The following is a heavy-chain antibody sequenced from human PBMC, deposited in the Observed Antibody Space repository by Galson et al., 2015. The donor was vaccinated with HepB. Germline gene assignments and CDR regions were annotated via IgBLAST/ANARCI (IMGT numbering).Heavy chain of an antibody. Sequence: SLRLSCAASGFTFTSYSMHWVRQAPGKGLDWVAVISYDGHIKYYADSVKGRFTISRDNSKDTLYLQMNSLRTEDTAVFYCVKGYSGSHLTAFHIWGQGTMVTVSS. CDR3: VKGYSGSHLTAFHI. D-gene: IGHD1-26*01. CDR1: GFTFTSYS. J-gene: IGHJ3*02. CDR2: ISYDGHIK. V-gene: IGHV3-30-3*01.